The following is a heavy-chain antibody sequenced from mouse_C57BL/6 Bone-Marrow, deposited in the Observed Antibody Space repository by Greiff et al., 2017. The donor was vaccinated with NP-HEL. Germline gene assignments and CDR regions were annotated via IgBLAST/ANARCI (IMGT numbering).Heavy chain of an antibody. J-gene: IGHJ3*01. Sequence: QVQLQQPGAELVKPGASVKLSCKASGYTFTSYWMHWVKQRPGQGLEWIGMIHPNSGSTNYNEKFKSKATLTVDKSSSTAYMQLSSLTSEDSAVYDCAKPPLGGGFAYWGQGTLVTVSA. D-gene: IGHD4-1*01. CDR3: AKPPLGGGFAY. V-gene: IGHV1-64*01. CDR2: IHPNSGST. CDR1: GYTFTSYW.